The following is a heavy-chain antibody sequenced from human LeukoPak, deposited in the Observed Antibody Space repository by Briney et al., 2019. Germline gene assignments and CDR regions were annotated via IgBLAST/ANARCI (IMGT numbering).Heavy chain of an antibody. CDR3: AKYYYDNSGFYHGFDY. J-gene: IGHJ4*02. V-gene: IGHV4-39*07. D-gene: IGHD3-22*01. CDR2: IYYSGST. Sequence: SETLSLTCTVSGGSISGTSYYWGWIRQPPGKRLEWIGSIYYSGSTYYTPSLKSRVTISVDTSKNQFSLRLSSVTAADTAMYYCAKYYYDNSGFYHGFDYWGQGTLVTVSS. CDR1: GGSISGTSYY.